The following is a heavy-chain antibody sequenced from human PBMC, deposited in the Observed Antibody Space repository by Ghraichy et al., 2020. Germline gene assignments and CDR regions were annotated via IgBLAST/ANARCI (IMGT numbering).Heavy chain of an antibody. V-gene: IGHV4-59*01. Sequence: SETLSLTCTVSGGSISSYYWSWIRQPPGKGLEWIGYIYYSGSTNYNPSLKSRVTISVDTSKNQFSLKLSSVTAADTAVYYCAREDDSSGYFDYWGQGTLVTVSS. CDR1: GGSISSYY. D-gene: IGHD3-22*01. CDR3: AREDDSSGYFDY. J-gene: IGHJ4*02. CDR2: IYYSGST.